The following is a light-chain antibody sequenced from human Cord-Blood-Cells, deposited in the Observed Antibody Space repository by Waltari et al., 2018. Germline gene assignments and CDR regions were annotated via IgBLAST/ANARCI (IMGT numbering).Light chain of an antibody. V-gene: IGLV2-14*01. CDR2: YVS. CDR1: SSDVGGYHY. Sequence: QSALTQPASVSGSPGQSITISCPGTSSDVGGYHYVSWYQQHPGKTPKLMIYYVSKRPSGVSNRFSGSKSGNTASLTISGLQAEDEADYYCSSYTSSSTLVFGGGTKLTVL. CDR3: SSYTSSSTLV. J-gene: IGLJ3*02.